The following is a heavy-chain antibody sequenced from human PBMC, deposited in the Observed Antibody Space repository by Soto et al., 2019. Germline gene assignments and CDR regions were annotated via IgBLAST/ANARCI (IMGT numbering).Heavy chain of an antibody. V-gene: IGHV4-59*01. CDR2: IYYSGST. CDR3: ARADSSSWYGGNNWFDP. D-gene: IGHD6-13*01. Sequence: SETLSLTCTVSGGSISSYYWSWIRQPPGKGLEWIGYIYYSGSTNYNPSLKSRVTISVDTSKNQFSLKLSSVTAADTAVYYCARADSSSWYGGNNWFDPWGQGTLVTVSS. CDR1: GGSISSYY. J-gene: IGHJ5*02.